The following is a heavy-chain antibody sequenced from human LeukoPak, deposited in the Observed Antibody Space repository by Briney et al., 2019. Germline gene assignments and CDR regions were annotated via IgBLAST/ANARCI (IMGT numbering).Heavy chain of an antibody. J-gene: IGHJ4*02. CDR1: GFTFSNYW. V-gene: IGHV3-74*01. CDR3: ARFGWVPPAHFDY. Sequence: PGGSLRLSCAASGFTFSNYWMHWVRQAPGKGLVWVSHINTDGTSTNYAGSVKGRFTLSRDNAKNTLYLQMNSLRAEDTAVYYCARFGWVPPAHFDYWGQGTLVTVSS. CDR2: INTDGTST. D-gene: IGHD3-10*01.